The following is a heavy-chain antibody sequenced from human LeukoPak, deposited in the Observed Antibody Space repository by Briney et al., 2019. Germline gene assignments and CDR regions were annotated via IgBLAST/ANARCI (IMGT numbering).Heavy chain of an antibody. J-gene: IGHJ4*02. CDR1: GGSIGGYY. CDR3: ARGVGGERVDY. CDR2: IYYSGNT. D-gene: IGHD2-21*01. Sequence: SETLSLTCTVSGGSIGGYYWSWIQQPPGKGLEWIGYIYYSGNTKYNPSLKSRVSISVDTSQTQFSLKLTSVTAADTAVYYCARGVGGERVDYWGQGTLVTVSS. V-gene: IGHV4-59*01.